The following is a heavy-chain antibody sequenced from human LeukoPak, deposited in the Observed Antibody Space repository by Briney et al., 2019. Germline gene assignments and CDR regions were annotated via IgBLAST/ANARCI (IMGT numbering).Heavy chain of an antibody. V-gene: IGHV3-30*04. CDR3: ARDAITMVRGGGPFDY. CDR1: GFTFSSYA. D-gene: IGHD3-10*01. Sequence: GRSLRLSCAASGFTFSSYAMHWVRQAPGKGLEWVAVISYDGSNKYYADSVRGRFTISRDNSKNTLYLQMNSLRAEDTAVYYCARDAITMVRGGGPFDYWGQGTLVTVSS. CDR2: ISYDGSNK. J-gene: IGHJ4*02.